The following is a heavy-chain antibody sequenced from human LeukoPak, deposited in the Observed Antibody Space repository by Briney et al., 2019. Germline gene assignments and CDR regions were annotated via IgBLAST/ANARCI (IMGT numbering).Heavy chain of an antibody. J-gene: IGHJ6*02. CDR1: GFTFSSYG. CDR3: AKALTVAHDYAMAL. V-gene: IGHV3-30*18. CDR2: ISYDGSNK. D-gene: IGHD4-23*01. Sequence: GGSLRLSCAASGFTFSSYGMHWVRQAPGKGLEWVAVISYDGSNKYYADSVKGRFTISRDNSKNTLYLQMNSLRAEDTAVYYCAKALTVAHDYAMALSGQGPTVTVSS.